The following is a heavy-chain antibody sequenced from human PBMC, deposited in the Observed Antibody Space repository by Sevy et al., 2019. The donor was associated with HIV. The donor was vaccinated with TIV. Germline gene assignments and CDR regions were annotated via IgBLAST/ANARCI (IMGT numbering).Heavy chain of an antibody. CDR2: ISVSGDST. J-gene: IGHJ5*02. CDR1: GFTFSIYA. CDR3: AKDHDNNWFDP. D-gene: IGHD3-9*01. Sequence: GGSLRLSCAASGFTFSIYAMTWVRQAPGKGLEWVSTISVSGDSTYYADSVKGRFTISRDNSKNTLYLQMNTLRAEDTALYYCAKDHDNNWFDPWGQGTLVTVS. V-gene: IGHV3-23*01.